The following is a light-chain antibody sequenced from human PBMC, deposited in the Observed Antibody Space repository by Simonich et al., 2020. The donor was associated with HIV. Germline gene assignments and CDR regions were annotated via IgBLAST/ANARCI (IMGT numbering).Light chain of an antibody. CDR1: QSVLYSSNNKNY. V-gene: IGKV4-1*01. CDR3: QQYYSTPPT. CDR2: WAS. J-gene: IGKJ1*01. Sequence: DIVMTQSPDSLAVSLGERATINCKSSQSVLYSSNNKNYLAWYQQKPGQPPKLLIYWASTRESGVPDRFSASGSGTDFTLTISSLQAEDVAVYSCQQYYSTPPTFGQGTKVKIK.